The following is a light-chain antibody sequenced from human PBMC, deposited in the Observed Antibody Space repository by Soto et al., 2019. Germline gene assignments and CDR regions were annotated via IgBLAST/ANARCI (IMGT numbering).Light chain of an antibody. CDR1: QNINTY. Sequence: DIQMTQSPSSLSASVGDRVTITCRASQNINTYLNWYQHKPGKAPKLLISAASSLQSGVPSRFSGSGSGTDFTLTISSLQPEDFATYYCQQSYSTLTFGPGTKVDIK. J-gene: IGKJ3*01. CDR2: AAS. V-gene: IGKV1-39*01. CDR3: QQSYSTLT.